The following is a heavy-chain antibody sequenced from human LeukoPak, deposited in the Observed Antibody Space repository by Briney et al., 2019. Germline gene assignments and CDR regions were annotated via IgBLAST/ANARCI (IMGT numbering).Heavy chain of an antibody. J-gene: IGHJ4*02. CDR2: INHSGST. D-gene: IGHD6-19*01. Sequence: SETLPLTCADYGGSFSGYYWSWIRQPPGKGLEWIGEINHSGSTNYNPSLKSRVTISVDTSKNQFSLKLSSVTAADTAVYYCAVSGTNLSTDYWGQGTLVTVSS. CDR1: GGSFSGYY. V-gene: IGHV4-34*01. CDR3: AVSGTNLSTDY.